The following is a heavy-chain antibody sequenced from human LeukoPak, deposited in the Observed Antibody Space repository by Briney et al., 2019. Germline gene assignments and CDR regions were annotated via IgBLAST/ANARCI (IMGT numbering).Heavy chain of an antibody. Sequence: GGSLRLSCADSGFTFSGYWMNWVRQAPGKGLEWVANINQNGGEKYYVDSVKGRFTISRDNGKNSLYLQMNSLRAEDTAVYYCAKDRQVVAATPSSPDWGQGTLVTVSS. V-gene: IGHV3-7*03. CDR1: GFTFSGYW. D-gene: IGHD2-15*01. J-gene: IGHJ4*02. CDR2: INQNGGEK. CDR3: AKDRQVVAATPSSPD.